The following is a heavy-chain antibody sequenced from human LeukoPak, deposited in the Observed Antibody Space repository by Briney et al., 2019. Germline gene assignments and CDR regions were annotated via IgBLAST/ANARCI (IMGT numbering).Heavy chain of an antibody. Sequence: GSLRLSCAASGFTFSDYYMSWIRQAPGKGLEWVSDISSSGSTKNYADSVKGRFTISRDNAKNSLYLQMNSLRAEDRAVYYCANFIVGATSHDSVDYWGQGTLVTVSS. CDR3: ANFIVGATSHDSVDY. V-gene: IGHV3-11*04. J-gene: IGHJ4*02. CDR2: ISSSGSTK. D-gene: IGHD1-26*01. CDR1: GFTFSDYY.